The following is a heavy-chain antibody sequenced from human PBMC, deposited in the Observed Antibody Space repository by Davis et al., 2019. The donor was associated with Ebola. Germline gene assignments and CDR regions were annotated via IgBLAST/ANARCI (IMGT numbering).Heavy chain of an antibody. CDR1: GFTFSSYS. CDR3: ARGGRDYDSSGYYFDY. Sequence: GGSLRLSCAASGFTFSSYSMNWVRQAPGKGLEWVSYISSSSSTIYYADSVKGRFTISRDNAKNSLYLQMNSLRDEDTAVYYCARGGRDYDSSGYYFDYWGQGTLVTVSS. V-gene: IGHV3-48*02. J-gene: IGHJ4*02. CDR2: ISSSSSTI. D-gene: IGHD3-22*01.